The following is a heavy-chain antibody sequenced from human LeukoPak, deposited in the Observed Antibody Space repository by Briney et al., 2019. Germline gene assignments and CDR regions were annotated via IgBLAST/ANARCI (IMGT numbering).Heavy chain of an antibody. J-gene: IGHJ5*02. Sequence: SETLSLTCTVSGGSMKNYYWSWIRQPPGKGLEWIEYIHDTRGTNYNPYLKSRVTMSLDTSKNHFSLSLNSVTAADTAVYFCAGGIGYATSPADHLGQGTLVIVSS. CDR1: GGSMKNYY. CDR3: AGGIGYATSPADH. D-gene: IGHD6-13*01. CDR2: IHDTRGT. V-gene: IGHV4-59*01.